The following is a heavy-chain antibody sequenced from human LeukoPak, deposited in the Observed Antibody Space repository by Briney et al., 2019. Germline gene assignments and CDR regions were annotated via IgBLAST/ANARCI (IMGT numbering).Heavy chain of an antibody. D-gene: IGHD6-19*01. CDR3: VQAVAGTQLGN. CDR2: ISSSSSTI. J-gene: IGHJ4*02. Sequence: GGSLRLSCAASGFTFSSYEMNWVRQAPGKGLEWVSYISSSSSTIYYADSVKGRFTISRDNAKNSLYLQMNSLRAEDTAVYYCVQAVAGTQLGNWGQGTLVTVSS. CDR1: GFTFSSYE. V-gene: IGHV3-48*01.